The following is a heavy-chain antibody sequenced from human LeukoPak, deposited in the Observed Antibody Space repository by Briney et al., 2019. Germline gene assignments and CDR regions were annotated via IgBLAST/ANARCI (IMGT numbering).Heavy chain of an antibody. V-gene: IGHV3-23*01. CDR3: AKDPGSSWENWFDP. D-gene: IGHD6-13*01. J-gene: IGHJ5*02. CDR2: ISGSGGST. Sequence: GGSLRLSCAASGFTFSSYAMTWVRQAPGKGLEWVSAISGSGGSTYYADSVKGRFSISRDNSKNTLYLQMNSLRAEDTAVYYCAKDPGSSWENWFDPWGQGTLVTVSS. CDR1: GFTFSSYA.